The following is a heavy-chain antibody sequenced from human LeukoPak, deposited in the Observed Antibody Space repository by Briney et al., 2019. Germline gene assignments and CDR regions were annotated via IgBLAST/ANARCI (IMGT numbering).Heavy chain of an antibody. V-gene: IGHV3-21*01. D-gene: IGHD1-7*01. CDR1: GFTFSSYS. CDR3: ASDLDWNYVDHFDY. Sequence: PGGSLRLSCAASGFTFSSYSMNWVRQAPGKGLEWVSSISSSSSYIYYADSVKGRFTISRDNAKNSLYLQMNSLRAEDTAVYYCASDLDWNYVDHFDYWGQGTLVTVSS. CDR2: ISSSSSYI. J-gene: IGHJ4*02.